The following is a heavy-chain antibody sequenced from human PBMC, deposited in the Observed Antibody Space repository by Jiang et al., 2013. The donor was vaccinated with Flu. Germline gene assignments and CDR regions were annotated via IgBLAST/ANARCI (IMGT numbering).Heavy chain of an antibody. CDR1: GYSISSGYY. Sequence: KPSETLSLTCAVSGYSISSGYYWGWIRQPPGKGLEWIGSIYHSGSTYYNPSLKSRVTISVDTSKNQFSLKLSSVTAADTAVYYCASGRDDYIWGSYRPFDYWGQGTLVTVSS. V-gene: IGHV4-38-2*01. CDR2: IYHSGST. J-gene: IGHJ4*02. D-gene: IGHD3-16*02. CDR3: ASGRDDYIWGSYRPFDY.